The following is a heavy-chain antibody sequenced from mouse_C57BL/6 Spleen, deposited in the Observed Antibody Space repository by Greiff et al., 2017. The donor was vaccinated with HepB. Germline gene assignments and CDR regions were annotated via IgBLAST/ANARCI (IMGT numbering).Heavy chain of an antibody. V-gene: IGHV1-64*01. D-gene: IGHD4-1*01. CDR1: GYTFTSYW. Sequence: QLQQPGAELVKPGASVKLSCKASGYTFTSYWMHWVKQRPGQGLEWIGMIHPNSGSTNYNEKFKSKATLTVDKSSSTAYMQLSSLTSEDSAVYYCARCPLGHWYFDVWGTGTTVTVSS. CDR2: IHPNSGST. CDR3: ARCPLGHWYFDV. J-gene: IGHJ1*03.